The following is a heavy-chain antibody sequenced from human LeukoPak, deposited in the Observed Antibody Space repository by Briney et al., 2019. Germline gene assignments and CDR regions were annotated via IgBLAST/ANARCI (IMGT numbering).Heavy chain of an antibody. Sequence: PSETLSLTCTVSGGSISSYYWSWIRQPPGKGLEWIGYIYYSGSTNYNPSLKSRVTISVDTSKNQFSLKLSSVTAADTAVYYCARGGPNLWFGELFYFDYWGQGTLVTVSS. CDR3: ARGGPNLWFGELFYFDY. J-gene: IGHJ4*02. D-gene: IGHD3-10*01. CDR2: IYYSGST. V-gene: IGHV4-59*01. CDR1: GGSISSYY.